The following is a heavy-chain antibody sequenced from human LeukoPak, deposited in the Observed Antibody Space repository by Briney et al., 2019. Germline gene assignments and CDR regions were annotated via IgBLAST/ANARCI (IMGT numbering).Heavy chain of an antibody. CDR1: GIRVSDNY. Sequence: GGSLRLSCAASGIRVSDNYMAWVRRAPGKGLEWVSSLYTSDSTYYPESVRGRFIMSGDNTKNTLFLQMSSLRDNDTAVYYCARVRGSYFDSWGRGTLVTVSS. J-gene: IGHJ4*02. V-gene: IGHV3-53*01. CDR3: ARVRGSYFDS. CDR2: LYTSDST.